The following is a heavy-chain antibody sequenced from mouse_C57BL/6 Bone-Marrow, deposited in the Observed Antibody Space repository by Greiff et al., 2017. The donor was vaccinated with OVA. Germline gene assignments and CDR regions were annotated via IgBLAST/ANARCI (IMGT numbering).Heavy chain of an antibody. CDR1: GYTFTSYW. V-gene: IGHV1-69*01. CDR2: IDPSGSYT. J-gene: IGHJ3*01. Sequence: VQLQQPGAELVMPGASVKLSCKASGYTFTSYWMHWVKQRPGQGLEWIGEIDPSGSYTNYNQKFKGKSTLTVDKSSSTAYMQLSSLTSEDSAVYYCARDGSFAYWGQGTLVTVSA. CDR3: ARDGSFAY. D-gene: IGHD1-1*01.